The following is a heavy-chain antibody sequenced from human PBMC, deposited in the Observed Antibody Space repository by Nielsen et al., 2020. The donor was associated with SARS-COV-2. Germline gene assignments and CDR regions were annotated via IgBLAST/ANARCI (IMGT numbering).Heavy chain of an antibody. V-gene: IGHV3-30*04. CDR1: GFSFMTYN. CDR2: ILHYGGNV. CDR3: AKEKRVVARYFDY. D-gene: IGHD5-12*01. J-gene: IGHJ4*02. Sequence: GGSLRLSCTASGFSFMTYNMHWVRQAPGKGLEWVAAILHYGGNVYHADSVKGRFTISRDNSKNTLYLQMNSLRAEDTAVYYCAKEKRVVARYFDYWGQGTLVTVSS.